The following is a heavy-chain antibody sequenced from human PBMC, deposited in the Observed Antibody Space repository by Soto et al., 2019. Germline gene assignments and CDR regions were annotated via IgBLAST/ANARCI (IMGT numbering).Heavy chain of an antibody. D-gene: IGHD2-15*01. V-gene: IGHV3-74*01. J-gene: IGHJ6*03. Sequence: EVKLVESGGGLVQPGGSLRLSCAASGFTFTNYWMYWVRQAPGKGLVWVSRINSDGSVSSYADSVKGRLTISRDNVKNTLYLQMNSLRAEDTAVYYCARGDCVGGTCYSLAGSFYYYVDCWGKGTTVTVFS. CDR1: GFTFTNYW. CDR2: INSDGSVS. CDR3: ARGDCVGGTCYSLAGSFYYYVDC.